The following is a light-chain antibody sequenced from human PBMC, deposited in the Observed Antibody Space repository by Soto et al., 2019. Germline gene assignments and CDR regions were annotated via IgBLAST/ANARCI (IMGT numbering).Light chain of an antibody. J-gene: IGLJ2*01. CDR1: SSDVGGYNY. Sequence: QSALTQPPCASGSPGQSVTISCTGTSSDVGGYNYVSWYQQHPGKAPKLMISEINKRPSGVPDRFSGSKSGNTASLTVSGLQAEDEADYYCSSYAGSSTHVVFGGGTKLTVL. V-gene: IGLV2-8*01. CDR3: SSYAGSSTHVV. CDR2: EIN.